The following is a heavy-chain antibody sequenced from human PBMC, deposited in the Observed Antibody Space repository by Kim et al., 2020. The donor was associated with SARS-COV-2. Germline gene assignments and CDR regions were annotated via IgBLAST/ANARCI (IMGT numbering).Heavy chain of an antibody. CDR2: INPNTGGT. V-gene: IGHV1-2*02. D-gene: IGHD1-26*01. J-gene: IGHJ4*02. CDR3: ARVGSGSLPFDS. Sequence: ASVKVSCKASGYTFTGYYMHWVRQAPGQGLEWMGWINPNTGGTNYAQKFQGRVSMTRDTSIRTAYMELSSLRSDDTAVYFCARVGSGSLPFDSWGQGTLVTVSS. CDR1: GYTFTGYY.